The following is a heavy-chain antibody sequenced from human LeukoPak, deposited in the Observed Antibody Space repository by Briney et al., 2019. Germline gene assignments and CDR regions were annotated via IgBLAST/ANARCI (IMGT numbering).Heavy chain of an antibody. V-gene: IGHV3-7*01. J-gene: IGHJ3*01. CDR3: AREGMVRGVPDAFDL. Sequence: GGSLRLSCAASGFNFGSYWMDWVRQVPGEGLEWVANLKHDGIEKYLLGSVKGRLDISRDNAKNSLYLQMNNLRVEDTAVYYCAREGMVRGVPDAFDLWGQGTMVTVSS. CDR1: GFNFGSYW. D-gene: IGHD3-10*01. CDR2: LKHDGIEK.